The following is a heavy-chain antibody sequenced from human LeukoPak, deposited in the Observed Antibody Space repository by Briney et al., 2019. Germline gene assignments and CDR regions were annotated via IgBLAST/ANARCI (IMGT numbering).Heavy chain of an antibody. J-gene: IGHJ4*02. Sequence: GGSLRLSCAASGFTFSNYAMSWARQAPGKGLEWVSAISGSGGSTYYADSVKGRFTISRDDSKNTLDLQMNSLRAGDTAVYYCAKMSGDCSSTICSSFDYWGQGTLVTVSS. CDR1: GFTFSNYA. V-gene: IGHV3-23*01. D-gene: IGHD2-2*01. CDR3: AKMSGDCSSTICSSFDY. CDR2: ISGSGGST.